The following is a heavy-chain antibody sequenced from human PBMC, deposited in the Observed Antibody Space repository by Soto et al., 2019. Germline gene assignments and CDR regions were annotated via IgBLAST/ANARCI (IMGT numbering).Heavy chain of an antibody. Sequence: EVQLVESGGGLVQPGGSLRLSCAASGFTFSSYWMHWVRQAPGKGLVWVSRINSDGSSTSYADSVKGRFTISRDNAKHTLHMQMNSLRAEDTAVYYCDVAVAGPTAIGYWGQGTLVTVSS. CDR3: DVAVAGPTAIGY. V-gene: IGHV3-74*01. CDR1: GFTFSSYW. J-gene: IGHJ4*02. D-gene: IGHD6-19*01. CDR2: INSDGSST.